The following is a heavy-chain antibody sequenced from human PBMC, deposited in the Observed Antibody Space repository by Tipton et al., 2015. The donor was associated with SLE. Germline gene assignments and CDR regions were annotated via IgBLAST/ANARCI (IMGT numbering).Heavy chain of an antibody. Sequence: TLSLTCTVSGGSISSYYWSWIRQPPGKGLEWIGYIYYSGSTNYNPSLKSRVTISVDTSKNQFSLKLSSVTAADTAVYYCARAGVSSSWQYYFDYWGRGTLVTVSS. CDR1: GGSISSYY. CDR2: IYYSGST. V-gene: IGHV4-59*01. CDR3: ARAGVSSSWQYYFDY. D-gene: IGHD6-13*01. J-gene: IGHJ4*01.